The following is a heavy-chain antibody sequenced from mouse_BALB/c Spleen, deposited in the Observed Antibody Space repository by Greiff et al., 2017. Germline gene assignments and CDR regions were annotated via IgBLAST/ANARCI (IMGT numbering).Heavy chain of an antibody. Sequence: QAQLQQSGAELVRPGTSVKVSCKASGYAFTNYLIEWVKQRPGQGLEWIGVINPGSGGTNYNEKFKGKATLTADKSSSTAYMQLSSLTSDDSAVYFCARAGDSAWFAYWGQGTLVTVSA. CDR2: INPGSGGT. V-gene: IGHV1-54*01. CDR1: GYAFTNYL. J-gene: IGHJ3*01. CDR3: ARAGDSAWFAY.